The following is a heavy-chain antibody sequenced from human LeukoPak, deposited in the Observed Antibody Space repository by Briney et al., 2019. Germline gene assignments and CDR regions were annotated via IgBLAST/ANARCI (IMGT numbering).Heavy chain of an antibody. J-gene: IGHJ4*02. Sequence: GGSLRLSCAASGFTFSSYGMHWVRQAPGKGLEWVAFIRYDGSNKYYADSVKGRFTISRDNSKNTLYLQMNSLRAEDTAVYYCVSDLGMPLRYYFDYWGQGTLVTVSS. D-gene: IGHD3-16*01. CDR3: VSDLGMPLRYYFDY. CDR2: IRYDGSNK. CDR1: GFTFSSYG. V-gene: IGHV3-30*02.